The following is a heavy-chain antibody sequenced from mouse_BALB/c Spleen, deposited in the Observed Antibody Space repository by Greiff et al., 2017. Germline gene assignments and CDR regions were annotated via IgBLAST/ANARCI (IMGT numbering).Heavy chain of an antibody. CDR1: GYTFSSYW. V-gene: IGHV1-9*01. Sequence: QVQLQQSGAELMKPGASVKISCKATGYTFSSYWIEWVKQRPGHGLEWIGEILPGSGSTNYNEKFKGKATFTADTSSNTAYMQLSSLTSEDSAVYYCARGGYYGSSGFAYWGQGTLVTVSA. D-gene: IGHD1-1*01. CDR2: ILPGSGST. CDR3: ARGGYYGSSGFAY. J-gene: IGHJ3*01.